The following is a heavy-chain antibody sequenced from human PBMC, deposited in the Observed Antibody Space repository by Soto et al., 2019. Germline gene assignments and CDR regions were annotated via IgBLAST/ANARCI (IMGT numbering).Heavy chain of an antibody. V-gene: IGHV4-59*01. CDR3: ARNRYDISGYYSSSYYYGMDV. J-gene: IGHJ6*02. CDR1: GGSFSGYY. Sequence: LSLTCAVYGGSFSGYYWSWIRQPPGKGLEWIGYIYYSGSTNYNPSLKSRVTISVDTSKNQLSLKLSSVTTADTAVYYCARNRYDISGYYSSSYYYGMDVWGQGTTVTVSS. D-gene: IGHD3-22*01. CDR2: IYYSGST.